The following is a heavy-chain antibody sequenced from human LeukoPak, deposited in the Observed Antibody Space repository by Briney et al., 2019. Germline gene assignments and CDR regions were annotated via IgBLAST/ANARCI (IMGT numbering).Heavy chain of an antibody. CDR3: AKFPHVWGTYFDY. CDR1: GFPFSSYW. J-gene: IGHJ4*02. D-gene: IGHD3-16*01. V-gene: IGHV3-23*01. CDR2: ISGSGGST. Sequence: GGSLRLSCVASGFPFSSYWMTWVRQAPGKGLEWVSAISGSGGSTYYADSVKGRFTISRDNSKNTLYLQMNSLRAEDTAVYYCAKFPHVWGTYFDYWGQGTLVTVSS.